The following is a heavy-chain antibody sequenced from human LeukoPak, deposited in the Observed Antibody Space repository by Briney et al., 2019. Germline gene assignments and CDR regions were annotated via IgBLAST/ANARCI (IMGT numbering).Heavy chain of an antibody. CDR2: IYYSGST. Sequence: SETLSLTCTVSGGSISSYYWSWIRQPPGKGLEWIGYIYYSGSTNYNPSLKSRVTISVDTSKNQFSLKLSSVTAADTAVYYCARTVVVMGYFDYWGQGTLVTVSS. CDR3: ARTVVVMGYFDY. CDR1: GGSISSYY. J-gene: IGHJ4*02. V-gene: IGHV4-59*08. D-gene: IGHD2-15*01.